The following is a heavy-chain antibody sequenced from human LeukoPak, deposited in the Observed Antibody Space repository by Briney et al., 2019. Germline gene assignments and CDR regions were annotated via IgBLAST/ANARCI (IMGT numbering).Heavy chain of an antibody. V-gene: IGHV3-66*04. Sequence: GGSLRLSCAASGFTVSSNYMSWVRQAPGKGLEWVSVIYSGGSTYYADSVKGRFTISRDNSKNTLYLQMNSLRAEDTAVYYCARRGRDSSGYYYYYYYMDVWGKGTTVTISS. CDR2: IYSGGST. CDR1: GFTVSSNY. D-gene: IGHD3-22*01. J-gene: IGHJ6*03. CDR3: ARRGRDSSGYYYYYYYMDV.